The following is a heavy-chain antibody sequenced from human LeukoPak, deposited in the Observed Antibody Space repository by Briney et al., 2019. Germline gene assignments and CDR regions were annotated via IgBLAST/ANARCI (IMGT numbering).Heavy chain of an antibody. J-gene: IGHJ4*02. Sequence: GGSLRLSCAASGFTFDDYAIHWVRQAPGKGLEWVAVISSDGSRKYYADSVKGRFSMSRDNSKNTLYLQMNSLRTEDTAVYYCAKDGYSSGWSTGSFDYWGQGVLVTVSS. CDR1: GFTFDDYA. D-gene: IGHD6-19*01. CDR3: AKDGYSSGWSTGSFDY. CDR2: ISSDGSRK. V-gene: IGHV3-30*18.